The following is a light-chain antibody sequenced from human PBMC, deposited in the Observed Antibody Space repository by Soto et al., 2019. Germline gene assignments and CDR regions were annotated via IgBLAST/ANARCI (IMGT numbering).Light chain of an antibody. CDR2: GAS. CDR1: QSISSN. Sequence: VMTQSPATLSVSPGEGVILSCWASQSISSNLAWYQQRPGQAPRLLIYGASARATGVSVRFSGRGSGTEFTFTISSLRSEDFAVYYCQQYNNWPLTFGQGTKVDIK. V-gene: IGKV3-15*01. CDR3: QQYNNWPLT. J-gene: IGKJ1*01.